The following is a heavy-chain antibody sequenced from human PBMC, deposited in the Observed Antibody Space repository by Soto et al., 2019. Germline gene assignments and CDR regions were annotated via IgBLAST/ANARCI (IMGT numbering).Heavy chain of an antibody. Sequence: SETLSLTCTVSGGSISSSSYYWGWIRQPPGKGLEWIGSIYYSGSTYYNPSLKSRVTISVDTSKNQFSLKLSSVTAADTAVYYCARAMVREAGFSWFDPWGQGTLVTVSS. CDR2: IYYSGST. V-gene: IGHV4-39*01. D-gene: IGHD3-10*01. CDR3: ARAMVREAGFSWFDP. J-gene: IGHJ5*02. CDR1: GGSISSSSYY.